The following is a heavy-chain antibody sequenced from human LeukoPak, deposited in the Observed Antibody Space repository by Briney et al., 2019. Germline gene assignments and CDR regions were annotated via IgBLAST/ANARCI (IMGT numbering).Heavy chain of an antibody. J-gene: IGHJ4*02. CDR3: AKVMQQLEFDY. D-gene: IGHD6-13*01. Sequence: PGGSLRLSCAPPGFTLSSYAMSGVRQAPGERLGWGSAISGSGGSTYYADSVKGRFTIYRYKSKNTLYLQMNSLRAEDTAVYYCAKVMQQLEFDYWGQGTLVTVSS. CDR2: ISGSGGST. V-gene: IGHV3-23*01. CDR1: GFTLSSYA.